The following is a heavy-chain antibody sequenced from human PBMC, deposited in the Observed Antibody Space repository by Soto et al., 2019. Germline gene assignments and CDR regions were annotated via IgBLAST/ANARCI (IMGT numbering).Heavy chain of an antibody. J-gene: IGHJ4*02. V-gene: IGHV1-2*04. CDR3: ARSLYSSGWYDY. CDR1: GYTFTGYY. Sequence: QVQLVQSGAEVKKPGASVKVSCKASGYTFTGYYMHWVRQAPGQGLEWMGWINPNSGGTNYEHKFQGWVTMTTDTTISTAYMDLSRLRSDDTAVYYCARSLYSSGWYDYWGQGTLVTVSS. CDR2: INPNSGGT. D-gene: IGHD6-19*01.